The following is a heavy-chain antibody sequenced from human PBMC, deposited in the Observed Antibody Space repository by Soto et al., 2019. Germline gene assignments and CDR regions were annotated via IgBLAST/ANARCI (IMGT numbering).Heavy chain of an antibody. CDR3: ARGGYYYDSSGYYSDY. J-gene: IGHJ4*02. CDR2: ISGYNANT. D-gene: IGHD3-22*01. CDR1: GYTFTGYG. Sequence: QVQLVQSGAEVKKPGASVKVSCKASGYTFTGYGIGWVRQAPGQGLEWMGWISGYNANTNYPQKLQVRITMTTDTSTSTAYMELRSLRSDDTAVYYCARGGYYYDSSGYYSDYWGQGTLVTVSS. V-gene: IGHV1-18*01.